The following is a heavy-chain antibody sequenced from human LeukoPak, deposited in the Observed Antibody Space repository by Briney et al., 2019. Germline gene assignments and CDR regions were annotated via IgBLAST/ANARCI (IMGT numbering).Heavy chain of an antibody. J-gene: IGHJ5*02. CDR1: GFTFSSHV. V-gene: IGHV3-23*01. CDR2: ISGGGGST. CDR3: AKGGYCSSTSCYVGWFDP. D-gene: IGHD2-2*01. Sequence: GGSLRLSCGASGFTFSSHVMNWVRQAPGKGLEWVSVISGGGGSTYYADSVKGRFTISRDNSKNTLFLRMNSLRAEDTAVYYCAKGGYCSSTSCYVGWFDPWGQGTLVTVSS.